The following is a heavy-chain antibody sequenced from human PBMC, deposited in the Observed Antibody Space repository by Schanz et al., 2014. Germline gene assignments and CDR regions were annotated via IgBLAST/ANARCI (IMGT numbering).Heavy chain of an antibody. D-gene: IGHD5-18*01. J-gene: IGHJ6*02. Sequence: VRLVESGGGLVEPGGSLRLSCSGSGFTFSDVYMSWVRQAPGKGLVWVSRTSNDGSFTTFADSVKGRFTISRDNAKNSLYLEMTSLRGEDTAVYYCAREEGYGYGPGAFDIWGQGTTVTVSS. CDR2: TSNDGSFT. V-gene: IGHV3-11*05. CDR3: AREEGYGYGPGAFDI. CDR1: GFTFSDVY.